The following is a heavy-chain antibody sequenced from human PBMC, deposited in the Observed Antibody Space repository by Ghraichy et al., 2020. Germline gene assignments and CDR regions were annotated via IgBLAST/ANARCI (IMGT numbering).Heavy chain of an antibody. J-gene: IGHJ4*02. CDR2: IYTGGST. D-gene: IGHD1-26*01. CDR3: ARVEGYSGPFDY. CDR1: GFTVFSNY. V-gene: IGHV3-53*01. Sequence: GSLRLSCAASGFTVFSNYMSWVRQAPGKGLEFVSLIYTGGSTYYADSVKGRFTISRDDSKNTLYLQMNGLTDADTAVYYCARVEGYSGPFDYWGQGTLVTVSS.